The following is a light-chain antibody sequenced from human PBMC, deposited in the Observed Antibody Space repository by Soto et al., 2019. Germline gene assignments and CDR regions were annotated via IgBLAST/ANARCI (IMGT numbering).Light chain of an antibody. Sequence: DIVMTQSPDSLAVSLGERATINCKSSQSVLYSSNNKNYLAWYQQKPGQPPKLLIYWASTRESGVPDRFSGSGSGTDFTLTISSLLPDDFATYYCHQYSIYSRYTFGQGTKLEIK. V-gene: IGKV4-1*01. CDR2: WAS. CDR1: QSVLYSSNNKNY. J-gene: IGKJ2*01. CDR3: HQYSIYSRYT.